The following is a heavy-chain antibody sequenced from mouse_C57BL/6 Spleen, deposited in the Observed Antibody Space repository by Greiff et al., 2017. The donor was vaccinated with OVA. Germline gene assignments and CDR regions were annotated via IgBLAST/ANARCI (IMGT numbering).Heavy chain of an antibody. Sequence: EVQLQQSGPELVKPGASVKISCKASGYSFTGYYMNWVKQSPEKSLEWIGEINPSTGGTTYNQKFKAKATLTVDKSSSTAYMQLKSLTSEDSAVYYCARTPYGSSPWFAYWGQGTLVTVSA. CDR1: GYSFTGYY. J-gene: IGHJ3*01. D-gene: IGHD1-1*01. CDR3: ARTPYGSSPWFAY. V-gene: IGHV1-42*01. CDR2: INPSTGGT.